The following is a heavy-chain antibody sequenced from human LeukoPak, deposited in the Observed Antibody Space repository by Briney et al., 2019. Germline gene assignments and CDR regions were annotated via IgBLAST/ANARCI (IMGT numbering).Heavy chain of an antibody. CDR3: ARDNSWNYDY. Sequence: PGGSLRLSCAASGFTFSTYPMNWVRQAPGKGLEWISHIRDGAITDYADSVKGRFTISRDNSGNTVYLQMNSLRADDTAVYYCARDNSWNYDYWGQGTLVTVSS. CDR2: IRDGAIT. D-gene: IGHD1-7*01. J-gene: IGHJ4*02. CDR1: GFTFSTYP. V-gene: IGHV3-69-1*01.